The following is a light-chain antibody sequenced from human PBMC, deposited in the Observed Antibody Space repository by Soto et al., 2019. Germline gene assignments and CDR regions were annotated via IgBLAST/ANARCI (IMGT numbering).Light chain of an antibody. CDR1: SSNIGSNS. Sequence: QSVLTQPPSASGTPGQRVNISCSGSSSNIGSNSVNWYQQLPGTAPKLLMYSSNQRPSGVPDRFSGSKSGTSASLAISGLQSEDEADYYCAAWDDSLNGVVFGGGTKLTVL. J-gene: IGLJ2*01. V-gene: IGLV1-44*01. CDR2: SSN. CDR3: AAWDDSLNGVV.